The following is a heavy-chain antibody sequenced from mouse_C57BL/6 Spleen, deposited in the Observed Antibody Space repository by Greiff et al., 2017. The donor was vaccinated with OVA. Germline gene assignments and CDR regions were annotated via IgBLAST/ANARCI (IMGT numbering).Heavy chain of an antibody. D-gene: IGHD1-1*01. CDR1: GYTFTSYW. Sequence: QVQLQQPGAELVKPGASVKLSCKASGYTFTSYWMHWVKQRPGRGLEWIGRIDPNSGGTKYNEKFKSKATLTVDKPSSTAYMQLSSLTSEDSAVYYCARLDTTVVATDYFDYWGQGTTLTVSS. CDR3: ARLDTTVVATDYFDY. CDR2: IDPNSGGT. V-gene: IGHV1-72*01. J-gene: IGHJ2*01.